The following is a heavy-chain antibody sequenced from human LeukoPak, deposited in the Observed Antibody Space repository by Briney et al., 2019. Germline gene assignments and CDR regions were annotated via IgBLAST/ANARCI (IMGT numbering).Heavy chain of an antibody. V-gene: IGHV4-59*01. CDR1: AGSISSYY. CDR2: IYYSGST. D-gene: IGHD3-10*01. CDR3: ARDHAYYSSGYYYGMDV. J-gene: IGHJ6*02. Sequence: SETLSLTCTVSAGSISSYYWSWIRQPPGKGLEWIGYIYYSGSTNYNPSLKSRVTISVDTSKNQFSLKLSSVTAADTAVYYCARDHAYYSSGYYYGMDVWGPGTTVTVSS.